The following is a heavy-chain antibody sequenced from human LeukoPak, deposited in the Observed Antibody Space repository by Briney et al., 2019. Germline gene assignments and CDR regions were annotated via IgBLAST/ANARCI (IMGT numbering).Heavy chain of an antibody. D-gene: IGHD3-3*01. J-gene: IGHJ4*02. V-gene: IGHV1-46*01. CDR1: GYTFSTYS. Sequence: ASVKVSCKASGYTFSTYSITWVRQAPGQGLEWMGIINPSGGSTSYAQKFQGRVIMTRDTSTSTVYMELSSLRSEDTAVYYCARDARPNYDFWSGYYTSYYFDYWGQGTLVTVSS. CDR2: INPSGGST. CDR3: ARDARPNYDFWSGYYTSYYFDY.